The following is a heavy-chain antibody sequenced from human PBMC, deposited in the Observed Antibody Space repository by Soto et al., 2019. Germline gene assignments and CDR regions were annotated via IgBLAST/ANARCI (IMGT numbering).Heavy chain of an antibody. CDR1: GGTFSSYT. J-gene: IGHJ3*02. Sequence: QVQLVQSGAEVKKPGSSVKFSCKASGGTFSSYTISWVRQAPGQGLEWMGRIIPILGIANYAKKFQGRVTITADKSTSTAYMELSSLRSEDTAVYYCARDRDYGDYVAAPDAFDIWGQGTMVTVSS. CDR2: IIPILGIA. V-gene: IGHV1-69*08. D-gene: IGHD4-17*01. CDR3: ARDRDYGDYVAAPDAFDI.